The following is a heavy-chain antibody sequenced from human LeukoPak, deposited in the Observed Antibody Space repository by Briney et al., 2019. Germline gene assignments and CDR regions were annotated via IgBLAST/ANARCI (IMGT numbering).Heavy chain of an antibody. CDR3: ARSYYYDSSGSDY. Sequence: PGGSLRLSCAASGFTVSSNYMSWVRQAPGKGLEWVSVIYSGGSTYYSDSVKGRFTISRANSKTTMYLQMNSLRAEDTAVYYCARSYYYDSSGSDYWGQGTLVTVSS. V-gene: IGHV3-53*01. CDR1: GFTVSSNY. D-gene: IGHD3-22*01. J-gene: IGHJ4*02. CDR2: IYSGGST.